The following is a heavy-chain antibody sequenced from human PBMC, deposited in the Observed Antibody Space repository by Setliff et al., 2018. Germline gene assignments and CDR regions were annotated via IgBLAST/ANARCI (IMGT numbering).Heavy chain of an antibody. D-gene: IGHD6-13*01. V-gene: IGHV1-2*04. CDR2: INPNSGGT. J-gene: IGHJ6*02. Sequence: SVKVSCKASGYPFTGYYMHWVRQAPGQGLEWMGWINPNSGGTNYAQKFQGWVTMTRDTSISTAYMELSRLRSDDTAVYYCARSFSPAAGTGRFYYYYGMDVWGQGTTVTVSS. CDR3: ARSFSPAAGTGRFYYYYGMDV. CDR1: GYPFTGYY.